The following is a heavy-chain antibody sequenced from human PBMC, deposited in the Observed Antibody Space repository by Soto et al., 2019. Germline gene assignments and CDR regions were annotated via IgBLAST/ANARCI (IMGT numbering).Heavy chain of an antibody. CDR2: LSAENKNA. CDR1: GYTFTEYD. Sequence: QVQVIQSRAEVKKPGASVKVSCKTSGYTFTEYDINWVRQAPGQGPEYMGWLSAENKNAGYAPQFRGRVSMTTDTTISTAYLEVTNLTYEDTAVYYCEVTTGYWGQGTMVTVSS. V-gene: IGHV1-8*01. D-gene: IGHD1-1*01. J-gene: IGHJ4*02. CDR3: EVTTGY.